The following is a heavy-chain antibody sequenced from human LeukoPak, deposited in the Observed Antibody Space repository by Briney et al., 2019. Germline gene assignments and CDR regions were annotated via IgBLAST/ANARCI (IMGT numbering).Heavy chain of an antibody. CDR1: GYTFSGYN. D-gene: IGHD3-22*01. V-gene: IGHV1-2*02. CDR2: INPNSGGT. J-gene: IGHJ4*02. Sequence: ASVKVSCKASGYTFSGYNMHWVRQAPGQGLEWMGWINPNSGGTNYAQKFQGRVTMTRDTSISTAYMELSRLRSDDTAVYYCARDRYYYDSSGYYDNWGQGTLVTVSS. CDR3: ARDRYYYDSSGYYDN.